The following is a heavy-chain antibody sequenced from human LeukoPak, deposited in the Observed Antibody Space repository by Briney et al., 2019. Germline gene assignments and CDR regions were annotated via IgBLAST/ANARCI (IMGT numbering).Heavy chain of an antibody. D-gene: IGHD6-19*01. CDR1: GYTFTSYY. V-gene: IGHV1-2*02. CDR3: AREKLAVAGNFDY. CDR2: INPNSGGT. J-gene: IGHJ4*02. Sequence: GASVKVSCKASGYTFTSYYMHWVRQAPGQGLEWMGWINPNSGGTNYAQKFQGRVTMTRDTSISTAYMELSRLRPDDTAVYYCAREKLAVAGNFDYWGQGTLVTVSS.